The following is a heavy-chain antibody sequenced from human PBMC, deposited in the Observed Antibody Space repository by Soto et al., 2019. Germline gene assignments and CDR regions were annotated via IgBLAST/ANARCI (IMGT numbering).Heavy chain of an antibody. Sequence: GGSLRLSCAASGFTFSSYGMHWVRQAPGKGLEWVAVIWYDGSNKYYADSVKGRFTISRDNSKNTLYLQMNSLRAEDTAVYYCAKDREYSSSWLNYYYGMDVWGQGTTVTVSS. D-gene: IGHD6-13*01. V-gene: IGHV3-33*06. CDR3: AKDREYSSSWLNYYYGMDV. CDR1: GFTFSSYG. CDR2: IWYDGSNK. J-gene: IGHJ6*02.